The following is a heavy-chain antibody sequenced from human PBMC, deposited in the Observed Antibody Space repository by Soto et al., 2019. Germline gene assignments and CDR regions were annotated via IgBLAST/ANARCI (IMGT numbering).Heavy chain of an antibody. J-gene: IGHJ6*02. CDR3: ARRVRYFDWLSYGMDV. CDR2: ISHSGST. Sequence: QLQLQESGSGLVKPSQTLSLTCAVSGGSISSGDSSWRWIRQPPGKGLEWIGNISHSGSTYYKPSLKRRVPISLDRSKNHFSLKMSSVTAADTAVYYCARRVRYFDWLSYGMDVWGQGTTVTVSS. D-gene: IGHD3-9*01. CDR1: GGSISSGDSS. V-gene: IGHV4-30-2*01.